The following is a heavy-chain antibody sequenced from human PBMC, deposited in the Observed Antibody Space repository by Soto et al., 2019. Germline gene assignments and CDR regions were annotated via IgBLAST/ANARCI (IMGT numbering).Heavy chain of an antibody. CDR2: ISAYNGNT. Sequence: ASVKVSCKASGYTFTSYGISWVRQAPGQGLEWMGWISAYNGNTNYAQKLQGRVTMTTDTSTSTAYMELRSLRSDDTAVYYCARMAVVVAATPNWFDPWGQGTLVTVSS. CDR1: GYTFTSYG. D-gene: IGHD2-15*01. CDR3: ARMAVVVAATPNWFDP. J-gene: IGHJ5*02. V-gene: IGHV1-18*01.